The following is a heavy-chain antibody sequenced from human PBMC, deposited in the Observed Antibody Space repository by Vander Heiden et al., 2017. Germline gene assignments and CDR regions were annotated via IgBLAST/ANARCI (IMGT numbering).Heavy chain of an antibody. CDR2: ISDRGRDL. Sequence: EVQLVESGGGLVKAGGSLRFSCAASGFTFSAYSMNWVRQAPGKGLEWVSSISDRGRDLFYTDSVKGRFTTSRDNAKSSLYLQMNSLRAEDTAVYYCARSMTTMSRGLDNWFDPWGQGTLVTVSS. J-gene: IGHJ5*02. V-gene: IGHV3-21*01. D-gene: IGHD4-17*01. CDR3: ARSMTTMSRGLDNWFDP. CDR1: GFTFSAYS.